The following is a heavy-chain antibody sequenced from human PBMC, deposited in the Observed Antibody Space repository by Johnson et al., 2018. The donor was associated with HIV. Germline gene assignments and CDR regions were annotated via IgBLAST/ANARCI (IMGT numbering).Heavy chain of an antibody. CDR2: ISWNSGSI. CDR1: GFTFDDYA. CDR3: ARDRRNRQWQRLDAFDI. D-gene: IGHD6-19*01. J-gene: IGHJ3*02. V-gene: IGHV3-9*01. Sequence: VQLVESGGGLVQPGRSLRLSCAASGFTFDDYAMHWVRQAPGKGLEWVSGISWNSGSIGYADSVKGRFTISRDNAKNSLYLQMNSLRAEDTAFYYCARDRRNRQWQRLDAFDIWGQGTMVIVSS.